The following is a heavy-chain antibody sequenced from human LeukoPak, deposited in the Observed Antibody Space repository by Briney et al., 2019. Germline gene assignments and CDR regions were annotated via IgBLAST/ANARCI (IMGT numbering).Heavy chain of an antibody. V-gene: IGHV3-30-3*01. CDR2: IANDGSHT. CDR1: GFTFSNYF. CDR3: ARERQDTIIHSGAFDI. J-gene: IGHJ3*02. Sequence: GGSLRLSCAASGFTFSNYFMHWVRQAPGKGLEWVADIANDGSHTFYVESVKGRFTISRNNSKNTLYLQMNSLRVEDTAVYFCARERQDTIIHSGAFDIWGQGTMVTVSS. D-gene: IGHD3-10*01.